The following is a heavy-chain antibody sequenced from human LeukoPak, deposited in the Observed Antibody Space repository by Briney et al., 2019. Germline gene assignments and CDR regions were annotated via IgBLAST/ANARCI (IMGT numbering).Heavy chain of an antibody. CDR1: GYSISSGYY. V-gene: IGHV4-38-2*02. Sequence: SETLSLTCTVSGYSISSGYYWGWIRQPPGKGLEWIGSIYHSGSTYYNPSLKSRVTISVDTSKNQFSLKLSSVTAADTAVYYCAREHYDFWSGYSLSFDYWGQGTLVTVSS. CDR2: IYHSGST. J-gene: IGHJ4*02. D-gene: IGHD3-3*01. CDR3: AREHYDFWSGYSLSFDY.